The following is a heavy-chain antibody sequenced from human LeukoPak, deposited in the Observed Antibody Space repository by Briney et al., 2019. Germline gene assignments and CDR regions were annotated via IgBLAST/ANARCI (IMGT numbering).Heavy chain of an antibody. D-gene: IGHD3-22*01. CDR3: ARVAGPDFAYDSSGYPTDWFDP. J-gene: IGHJ5*02. CDR1: GGTFSSYA. Sequence: SVKVSCKASGGTFSSYAISWVRQAPGQGLEWLGGIIPIFGTANYAQKFQGRVTITTDESTSTAYMELSSLRSEDTAVYYCARVAGPDFAYDSSGYPTDWFDPWGQGTLVTVSS. V-gene: IGHV1-69*05. CDR2: IIPIFGTA.